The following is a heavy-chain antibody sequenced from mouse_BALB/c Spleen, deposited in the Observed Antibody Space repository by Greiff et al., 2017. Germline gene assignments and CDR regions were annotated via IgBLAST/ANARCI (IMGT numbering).Heavy chain of an antibody. Sequence: QVQLQQSGPGLVAPSQSLSITCTVSGFSLTGYGVNWVRQPPGKGLEWLGMIWGDGSTDYNSALKSRLSISKDNSKSQVFLKMNSLQTDDTARYYCARETTTALYAMDYWGQGTSVTVSS. CDR3: ARETTTALYAMDY. CDR2: IWGDGST. J-gene: IGHJ4*01. D-gene: IGHD1-2*01. CDR1: GFSLTGYG. V-gene: IGHV2-6-7*01.